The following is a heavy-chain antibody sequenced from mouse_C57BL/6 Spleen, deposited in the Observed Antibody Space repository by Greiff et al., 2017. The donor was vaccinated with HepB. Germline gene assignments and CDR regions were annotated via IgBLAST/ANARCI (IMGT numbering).Heavy chain of an antibody. CDR3: ARRWRYGSSYDYFDY. CDR1: GFNIKDYY. CDR2: IDPEDGET. J-gene: IGHJ2*01. V-gene: IGHV14-2*01. Sequence: EVQLQQSGAELVKPGASVKLSCTASGFNIKDYYMHWVKQRTEQGLEWIGRIDPEDGETKYAPKFQGKATITADTSPNTAYLQLSSLTSEDTAGYYCARRWRYGSSYDYFDYWGQGTTLTVSS. D-gene: IGHD1-1*01.